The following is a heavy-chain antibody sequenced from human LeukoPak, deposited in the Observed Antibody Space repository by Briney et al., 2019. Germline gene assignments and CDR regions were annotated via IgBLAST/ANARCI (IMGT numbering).Heavy chain of an antibody. Sequence: GGSLSLSCAVSGFTFSSYAMSWVRHAPVGGREWVSAISGRGGNTYYADSVKGRFTISRDNSKTTLYPQMKSLRAEDTAVYDCATDLAGSYHSSGYPLYYYGIDVWGQGTTVTVSS. CDR3: ATDLAGSYHSSGYPLYYYGIDV. D-gene: IGHD3-22*01. CDR1: GFTFSSYA. CDR2: ISGRGGNT. V-gene: IGHV3-23*01. J-gene: IGHJ6*02.